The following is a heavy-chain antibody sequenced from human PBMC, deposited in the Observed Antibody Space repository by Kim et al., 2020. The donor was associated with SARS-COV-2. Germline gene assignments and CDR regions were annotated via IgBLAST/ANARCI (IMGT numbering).Heavy chain of an antibody. V-gene: IGHV1-69*13. Sequence: SVKVSCKASGGTFSSYAISWVRQAPGQGLEWMGGIIPIFGTANYAQKFQGRVTITADESTSTAYMELSSLRSEDTAVYYCARDNQGIMITFGGVGNGMDVWGQGTTVTVSS. CDR2: IIPIFGTA. D-gene: IGHD3-16*01. J-gene: IGHJ6*02. CDR1: GGTFSSYA. CDR3: ARDNQGIMITFGGVGNGMDV.